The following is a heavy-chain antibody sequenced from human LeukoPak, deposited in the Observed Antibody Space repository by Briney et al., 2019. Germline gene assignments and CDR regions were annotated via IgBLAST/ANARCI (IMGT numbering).Heavy chain of an antibody. CDR1: GFTFSSYE. CDR3: ARNYYGMDV. Sequence: GGSLRLSCAASGFTFSSYETNWVRQAPGKGLEWVSYISSSGSTIYYADSVKGRFTISRDNAKNSLYLQMNSLRAEDTAVYYCARNYYGMDVWGQGTTVTVSS. V-gene: IGHV3-48*03. J-gene: IGHJ6*02. CDR2: ISSSGSTI.